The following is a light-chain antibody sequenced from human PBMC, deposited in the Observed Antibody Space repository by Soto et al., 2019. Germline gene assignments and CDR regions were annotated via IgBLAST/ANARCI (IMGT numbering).Light chain of an antibody. J-gene: IGKJ1*01. V-gene: IGKV3-11*01. CDR1: QSVSSY. Sequence: EIVLTQSPGTLSLSPGERATLSCRASQSVSSYLAWYQQKPGQAPRLLIYGASNRATGIPARFSGSGSGTDFTLTITRLEPEDFAVYYCQQRSNWPRTFGQGTKVEIK. CDR3: QQRSNWPRT. CDR2: GAS.